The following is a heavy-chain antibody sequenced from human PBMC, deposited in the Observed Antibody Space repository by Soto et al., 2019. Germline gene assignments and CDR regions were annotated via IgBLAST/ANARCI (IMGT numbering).Heavy chain of an antibody. CDR3: AKDFGIKLPDFWSGYYSFDY. Sequence: PGGPLRLSCVVSGFTFSDSWMSWVRQAPGKGLEWVSAISGSGGSTYYADSVKGRFTISRDNSKNTLYLQMNSLRAEDTAVYYCAKDFGIKLPDFWSGYYSFDYWGQGTLVTVSS. J-gene: IGHJ4*02. CDR1: GFTFSDSW. D-gene: IGHD3-3*01. V-gene: IGHV3-23*01. CDR2: ISGSGGST.